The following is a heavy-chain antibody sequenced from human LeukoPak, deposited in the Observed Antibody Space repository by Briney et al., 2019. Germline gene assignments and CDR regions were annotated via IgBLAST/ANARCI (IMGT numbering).Heavy chain of an antibody. CDR2: IYYSGST. CDR3: ARHSYGEYYHLDY. CDR1: GGSISGYY. D-gene: IGHD3-10*01. J-gene: IGHJ4*02. Sequence: SESVSLTCTVSGGSISGYYWSWIRQPPGKGLEWIGYIYYSGSTNYNPSLKSRVTISVDTPKNQFSLKLSSVTAADTAVYYCARHSYGEYYHLDYWGQGTLVTVSS. V-gene: IGHV4-59*08.